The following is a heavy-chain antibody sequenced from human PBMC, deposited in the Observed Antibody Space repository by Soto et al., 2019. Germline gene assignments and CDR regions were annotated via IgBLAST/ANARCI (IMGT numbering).Heavy chain of an antibody. V-gene: IGHV3-64D*08. CDR2: ISSNGGST. J-gene: IGHJ4*02. Sequence: PWVSLRLACSASGFTFSSYAMHWFRQAPGKGLEYVSAISSNGGSTYYADSVKGRFTISRYNSKNTLYLQMSSLRAEDTAVYYTVQAPYYYDTSGYYEEYYFGYWGQRTLVTLCS. CDR3: VQAPYYYDTSGYYEEYYFGY. CDR1: GFTFSSYA. D-gene: IGHD3-22*01.